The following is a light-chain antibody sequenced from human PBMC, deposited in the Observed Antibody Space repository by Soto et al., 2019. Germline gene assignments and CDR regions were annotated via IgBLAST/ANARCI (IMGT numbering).Light chain of an antibody. CDR3: QQYGSSPSLT. J-gene: IGKJ4*01. CDR2: GAS. CDR1: QSVSSSY. V-gene: IGKV3-20*01. Sequence: EILFTHSPGTLSLTPVQRATLPCRAIQSVSSSYLAWYQQKPGQATRLLIYGASSRATGIPDRFSGSGSGTDFTLTISRLEPEDFAVYYCQQYGSSPSLTFGGGTKVDIK.